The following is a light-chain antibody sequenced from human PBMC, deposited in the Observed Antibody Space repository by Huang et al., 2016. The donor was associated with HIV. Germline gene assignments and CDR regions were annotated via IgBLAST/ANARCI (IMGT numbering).Light chain of an antibody. V-gene: IGKV4-1*01. CDR1: QSFLHNSNNKNY. J-gene: IGKJ1*01. Sequence: DIVMTQSPDSMTVSLGGRATIKCKSSQSFLHNSNNKNYLAWYQQKPGQPPKVRIYWASTRESGVPDRFSGSGSGTDFTLTISSLQAEDVALYFCHQYYSTPQTFGQGTKVEIK. CDR3: HQYYSTPQT. CDR2: WAS.